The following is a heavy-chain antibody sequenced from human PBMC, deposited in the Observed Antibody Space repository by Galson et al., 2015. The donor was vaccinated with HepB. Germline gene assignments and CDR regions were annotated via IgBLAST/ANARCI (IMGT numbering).Heavy chain of an antibody. CDR2: VSGSGLST. V-gene: IGHV3-23*01. J-gene: IGHJ3*02. Sequence: SLRLSCAASGFTFSSYAMSWVRQAPGKGLEWVSAVSGSGLSTYYADSVKGRFTISRDNSKNTLYLQMNSLRAEDTAVYYCAKDLCLFCEGSWGAFDIWGQGTMVTVSS. CDR1: GFTFSSYA. CDR3: AKDLCLFCEGSWGAFDI. D-gene: IGHD3-16*01.